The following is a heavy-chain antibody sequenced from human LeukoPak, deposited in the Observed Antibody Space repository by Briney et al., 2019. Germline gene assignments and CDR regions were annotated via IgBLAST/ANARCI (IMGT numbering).Heavy chain of an antibody. J-gene: IGHJ4*02. Sequence: GGSLRLSCAASGFTFSIFWMTWVAQSPGKGLEWVANIKQDGSEKYYVDSVKGRFTISRDNAENSLYLQMNSLRAEDTALYYCARASASGWFPPPDYWGQGTLVTVSS. CDR3: ARASASGWFPPPDY. V-gene: IGHV3-7*04. CDR2: IKQDGSEK. D-gene: IGHD6-19*01. CDR1: GFTFSIFW.